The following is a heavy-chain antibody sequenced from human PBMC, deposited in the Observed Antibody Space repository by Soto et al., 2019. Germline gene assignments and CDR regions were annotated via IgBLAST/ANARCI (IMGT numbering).Heavy chain of an antibody. CDR3: AVSGSYLGYYFDY. J-gene: IGHJ4*02. CDR1: GGTFSSYT. V-gene: IGHV1-69*02. Sequence: SVKVSCKASGGTFSSYTISWVRQAPGQGLEWMGRIIPILGVANYAQKFQGRVTITADKSTSTAYMELSSLRFEDTAVYYCAVSGSYLGYYFDYWGQGTLVTVSS. CDR2: IIPILGVA. D-gene: IGHD3-16*02.